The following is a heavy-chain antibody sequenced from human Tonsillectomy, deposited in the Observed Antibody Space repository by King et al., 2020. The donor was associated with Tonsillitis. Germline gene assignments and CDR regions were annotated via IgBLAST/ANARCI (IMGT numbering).Heavy chain of an antibody. CDR3: ARESIVVVPAATISNWFDP. J-gene: IGHJ5*02. CDR2: IYTSGST. CDR1: GGSISSGSYY. Sequence: QLQESGPGLVKPSQTLSLTCTVSGGSISSGSYYWSWIRQPAGKGLEWIGRIYTSGSTNYNPSLKSRVTMSVETSKNQFSLKLSSATAADTAVYYCARESIVVVPAATISNWFDPWGQGTLVTVSS. V-gene: IGHV4-61*02. D-gene: IGHD2-2*01.